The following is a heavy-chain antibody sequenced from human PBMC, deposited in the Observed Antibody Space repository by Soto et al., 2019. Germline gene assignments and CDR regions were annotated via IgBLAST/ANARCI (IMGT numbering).Heavy chain of an antibody. D-gene: IGHD3-22*01. CDR2: IYYSGST. CDR1: GGSISSYY. CDR3: ARAPPLYYYDSSGYFLLGEYYFDY. Sequence: SETLSLTCTVSGGSISSYYWSWIRQPPGKGLGWIGYIYYSGSTNYNPSLKSRVTISVDTSKTQFSLKLRSVTAADTAVYYCARAPPLYYYDSSGYFLLGEYYFDYWGQGTLVTVSS. J-gene: IGHJ4*02. V-gene: IGHV4-59*01.